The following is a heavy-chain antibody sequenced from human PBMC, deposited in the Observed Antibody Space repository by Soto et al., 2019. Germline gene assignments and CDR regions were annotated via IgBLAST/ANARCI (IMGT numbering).Heavy chain of an antibody. Sequence: EVQLVESGGGLVQPGGSLRLSCAASGFTFSSYWMSWVRQAPGKGLEWVANIKQDGSEKYYVDSVKGRFTISRVNAKNSLYLQMNSLRAEDTAVYYCARGGVWFGEWWFDPCGQGSLVTVSA. CDR1: GFTFSSYW. J-gene: IGHJ5*02. D-gene: IGHD3-10*01. CDR2: IKQDGSEK. V-gene: IGHV3-7*01. CDR3: ARGGVWFGEWWFDP.